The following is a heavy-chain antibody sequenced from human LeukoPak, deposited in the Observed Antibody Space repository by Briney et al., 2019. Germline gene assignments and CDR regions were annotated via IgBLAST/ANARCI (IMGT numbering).Heavy chain of an antibody. Sequence: ASVKVSCKASGYTFTAYYMHWLRQAPGQGLEWMGWINPNSGGTNYAQKFQGRVTMTRDTSINTAYMELSRLTSDDTAVYFCARDQFKGGYCSSSSCENWFDPWGQGTLVTVSS. CDR2: INPNSGGT. CDR3: ARDQFKGGYCSSSSCENWFDP. D-gene: IGHD2-15*01. J-gene: IGHJ5*02. CDR1: GYTFTAYY. V-gene: IGHV1-2*02.